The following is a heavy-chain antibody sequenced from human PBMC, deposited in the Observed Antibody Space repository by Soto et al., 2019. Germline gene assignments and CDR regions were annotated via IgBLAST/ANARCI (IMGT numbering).Heavy chain of an antibody. CDR1: GGTFNNYA. CDR3: AREVTVASYSFDF. D-gene: IGHD5-12*01. Sequence: SGKVSFKASGGTFNNYALSWVRQAPGQGLEWMGGIIPIFNSANYAQKFQGRVTITADDSTSTAYMELRSLRPDDTAVYYCAREVTVASYSFDFWGQGTLVTSPQ. CDR2: IIPIFNSA. V-gene: IGHV1-69*13. J-gene: IGHJ4*02.